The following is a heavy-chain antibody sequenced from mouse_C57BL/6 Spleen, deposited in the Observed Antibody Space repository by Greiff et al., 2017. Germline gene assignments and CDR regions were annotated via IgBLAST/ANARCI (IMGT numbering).Heavy chain of an antibody. J-gene: IGHJ3*01. Sequence: EVQLQQSGPELVKPGASVKISCKASGYSFTGYYMNWVKQSPEKSLEWIGEINPSTGGTTYNQKFKAKATLTVDKSSSTAYMQLKSLTSEDSAVYYCARAYYYGSSYWFAYWGQGTLVTVSA. CDR1: GYSFTGYY. V-gene: IGHV1-42*01. CDR3: ARAYYYGSSYWFAY. D-gene: IGHD1-1*01. CDR2: INPSTGGT.